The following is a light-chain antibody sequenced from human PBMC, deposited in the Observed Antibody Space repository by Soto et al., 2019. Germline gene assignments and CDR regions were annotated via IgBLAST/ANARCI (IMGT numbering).Light chain of an antibody. Sequence: QSALTQPRSVSGSPGQSVTISCTGTSSDVGGYNYVSWYQQHPGKVPKLMIFDVNKRPSGVPDRFSGSKSGNTASLTISGLQAEDEADYHCCSYAGSNILMFGGGTKVTVL. CDR1: SSDVGGYNY. J-gene: IGLJ3*02. CDR3: CSYAGSNILM. V-gene: IGLV2-11*01. CDR2: DVN.